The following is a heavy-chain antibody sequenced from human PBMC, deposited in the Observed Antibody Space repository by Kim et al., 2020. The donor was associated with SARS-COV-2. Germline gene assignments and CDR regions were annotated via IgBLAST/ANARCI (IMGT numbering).Heavy chain of an antibody. V-gene: IGHV3-30*04. CDR1: GFTFSTYA. Sequence: GGSLRLSCAASGFTFSTYAMHWVRQAPGKGLEWVAVISYDGSNKYYADSVKGRFTISRDNSKNTLYLQMNSLRAEDTAVYYCARAMDYYGSGSYYAYYF. CDR3: ARAMDYYGSGSYYAYYF. D-gene: IGHD3-10*01. CDR2: ISYDGSNK. J-gene: IGHJ4*01.